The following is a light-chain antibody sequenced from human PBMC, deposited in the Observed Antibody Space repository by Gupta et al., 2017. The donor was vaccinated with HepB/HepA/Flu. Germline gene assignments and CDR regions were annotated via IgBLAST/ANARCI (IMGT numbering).Light chain of an antibody. J-gene: IGKJ3*01. CDR2: LGS. CDR1: QSLLHSNGYNY. Sequence: DMVMNQSPLSLPVTPGEPASISCRSSQSLLHSNGYNYLDWYLQKPGQSPQLLIYLGSNRASGVPDRFSGSGSGTDFTLKISRVEAEDVGVYYCMQALQTPFTFGPGTKVDIK. V-gene: IGKV2-28*01. CDR3: MQALQTPFT.